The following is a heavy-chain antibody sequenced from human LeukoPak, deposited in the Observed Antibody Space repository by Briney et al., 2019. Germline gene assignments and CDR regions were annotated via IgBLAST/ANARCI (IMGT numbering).Heavy chain of an antibody. CDR1: GFTFSSYA. V-gene: IGHV3-30*04. J-gene: IGHJ3*02. CDR2: ISYDGSNK. Sequence: GGSLRLSCAASGFTFSSYAMHWVRQAPGKGLEWVAVISYDGSNKYYADSVKGRFTISRDNSKNTLYLQMNSLRAEDTAVYYCARDRGITMVRGVMLGGAFDIWGQGTMVTVSS. D-gene: IGHD3-10*01. CDR3: ARDRGITMVRGVMLGGAFDI.